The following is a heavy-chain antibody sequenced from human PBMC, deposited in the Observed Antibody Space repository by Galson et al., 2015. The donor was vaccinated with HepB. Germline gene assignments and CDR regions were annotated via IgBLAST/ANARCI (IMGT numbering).Heavy chain of an antibody. J-gene: IGHJ3*02. V-gene: IGHV3-21*01. Sequence: SLRLSCAASGFTFSSYSMIWVRQAPGKGLEWVSSISTITTYKYYADSVKGRFTISRDNAKNSLYLQMNSLRAEDTAVYYCARGLSGYTSSWTPVWGGAFDIWGQGTMVTVSS. CDR3: ARGLSGYTSSWTPVWGGAFDI. D-gene: IGHD6-13*01. CDR1: GFTFSSYS. CDR2: ISTITTYK.